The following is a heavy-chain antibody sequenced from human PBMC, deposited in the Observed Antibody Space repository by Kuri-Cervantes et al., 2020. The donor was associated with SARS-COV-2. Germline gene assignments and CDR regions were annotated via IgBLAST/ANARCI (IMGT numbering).Heavy chain of an antibody. J-gene: IGHJ4*02. CDR2: IIPIFGTA. V-gene: IGHV1-69*06. CDR3: ARGDYYDSSGYLLPEFDY. D-gene: IGHD3-22*01. CDR1: GGTFSSYA. Sequence: SVKVSCKASGGTFSSYAISWVRQAPGQGLEWMGGIIPIFGTANYAQKFQGRVTITADKSTSTAYMELSSLRSEDTAVYHCARGDYYDSSGYLLPEFDYWGQGTLVTVSS.